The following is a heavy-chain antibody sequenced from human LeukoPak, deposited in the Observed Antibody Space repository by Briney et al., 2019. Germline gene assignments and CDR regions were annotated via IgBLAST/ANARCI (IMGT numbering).Heavy chain of an antibody. V-gene: IGHV3-23*01. CDR2: IVGSGSNT. D-gene: IGHD3-9*01. J-gene: IGHJ4*02. Sequence: GGSLRLSCATSGFTLSSYAMNWVRQAPGKGLEWVSAIVGSGSNTYYADSVKGRFTISRDNPKNTLYLQMNSLRAEDTAVYYCAKWGDYDILTGYYDSDYWGQGTLVTVSS. CDR1: GFTLSSYA. CDR3: AKWGDYDILTGYYDSDY.